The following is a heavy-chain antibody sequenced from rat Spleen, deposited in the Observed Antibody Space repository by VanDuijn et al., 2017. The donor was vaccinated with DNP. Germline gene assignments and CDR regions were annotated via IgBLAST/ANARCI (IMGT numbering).Heavy chain of an antibody. CDR2: ISYDGSNT. V-gene: IGHV5-7*01. Sequence: EVQLVESGGGLVQPGRSMKLSCAASGFTFSDHNMAWVRQAPKKGLEWVATISYDGSNTYYRDSVKGRFIISRNNARSTLYLRMDSLRSDDTATYYCAGRPPPTRGPFDYWGQGIMVTVSS. CDR1: GFTFSDHN. D-gene: IGHD1-4*01. J-gene: IGHJ2*01. CDR3: AGRPPPTRGPFDY.